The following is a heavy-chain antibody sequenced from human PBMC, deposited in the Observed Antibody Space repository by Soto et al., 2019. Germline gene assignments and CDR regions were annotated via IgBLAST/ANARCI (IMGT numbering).Heavy chain of an antibody. D-gene: IGHD3-10*01. CDR3: ARGWFGPDV. J-gene: IGHJ6*04. V-gene: IGHV3-74*01. CDR2: IDNAGTDS. Sequence: EVQLVESGRGLVQPGGSLRLSCAASGFTLSGRSMHWVHQAPGKGLVWVSGIDNAGTDSTYADSVKGRFTSSRDNAKNMLYLQMNSLRVEDTAVYYCARGWFGPDVWGKGTTVTVSS. CDR1: GFTLSGRS.